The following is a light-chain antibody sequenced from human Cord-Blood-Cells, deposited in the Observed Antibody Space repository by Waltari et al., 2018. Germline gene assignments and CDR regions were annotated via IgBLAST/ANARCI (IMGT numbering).Light chain of an antibody. CDR2: EDS. CDR1: ALPKKY. V-gene: IGLV3-10*01. CDR3: YSTDSSGNRV. J-gene: IGLJ3*02. Sequence: SYELTQPPSVSVSPGQTARITCSGDALPKKYAYWYQQKSGQAPVLVIYEDSKRPSGIPERFSCSSSGTMATLTISGAQVEDEADYYCYSTDSSGNRVFGGGTKLTVL.